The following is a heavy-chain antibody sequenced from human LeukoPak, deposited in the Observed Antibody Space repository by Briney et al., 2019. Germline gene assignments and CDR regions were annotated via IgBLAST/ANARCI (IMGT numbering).Heavy chain of an antibody. Sequence: SETLSLTCTVSGASISSYYWSWIRQPAGKGLEWIGRIYTSGSTNYNPSLKSRVTMSVDTSKNQFSLKLSSVTAADTAVYYCARDLLLWFGELGAFDIWGQGTMVTVSS. CDR1: GASISSYY. CDR2: IYTSGST. V-gene: IGHV4-4*07. D-gene: IGHD3-10*01. J-gene: IGHJ3*02. CDR3: ARDLLLWFGELGAFDI.